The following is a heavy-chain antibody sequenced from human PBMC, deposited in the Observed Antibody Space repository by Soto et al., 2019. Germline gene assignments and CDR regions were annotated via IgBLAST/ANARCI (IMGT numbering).Heavy chain of an antibody. CDR3: AGIGEEVYYGMDV. J-gene: IGHJ6*02. CDR1: GGSMSSYY. V-gene: IGHV4-4*07. Sequence: SETLSLTCTVSGGSMSSYYWNWVRQPAGRGLEWIGRIYARGDTNYNPSLKSRVTMLVDRSTNEFSLRLTSVTAADTAVYYCAGIGEEVYYGMDVWGQGTTVTVSS. CDR2: IYARGDT. D-gene: IGHD2-15*01.